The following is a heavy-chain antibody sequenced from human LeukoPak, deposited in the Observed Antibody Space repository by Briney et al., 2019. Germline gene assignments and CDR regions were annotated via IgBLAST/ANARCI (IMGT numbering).Heavy chain of an antibody. CDR3: ARVQLAVAGRGWHFDY. CDR1: GFTFSSYS. CDR2: ISSSCTTI. D-gene: IGHD6-19*01. J-gene: IGHJ4*02. V-gene: IGHV3-48*04. Sequence: PGGSLRLSCAASGFTFSSYSMNWVRQAPGKGLECVSYISSSCTTIYYADSVKGRFTISRDNAKNTLYLQMNSLRAEDTAVYYCARVQLAVAGRGWHFDYWGQGTLVTVSS.